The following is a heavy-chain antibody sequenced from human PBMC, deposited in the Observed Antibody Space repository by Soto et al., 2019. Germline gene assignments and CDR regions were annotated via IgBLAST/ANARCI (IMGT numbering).Heavy chain of an antibody. CDR2: IKQDGSEE. V-gene: IGHV3-7*01. J-gene: IGHJ6*02. Sequence: GGSLRLSCAASGFTFSSYWMSWFRQAPGKGLEWVANIKQDGSEEYYVDSVKGRFTISRDNAKNSLYLQMNSLRAEDTAVYYCARVSNYEVYGMDVWGQGTTVTVSS. CDR1: GFTFSSYW. CDR3: ARVSNYEVYGMDV. D-gene: IGHD4-4*01.